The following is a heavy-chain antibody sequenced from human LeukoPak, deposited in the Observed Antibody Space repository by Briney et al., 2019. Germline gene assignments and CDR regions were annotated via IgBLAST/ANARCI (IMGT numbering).Heavy chain of an antibody. V-gene: IGHV4-31*03. CDR3: ARESPAICFDY. J-gene: IGHJ4*02. D-gene: IGHD2-2*01. CDR1: AGSISSGGYY. CDR2: IYYSGST. Sequence: SQTLSLTCTVSAGSISSGGYYWSWIRQHPGKGLEWIGYIYYSGSTYYNPSLKSRVTISVDTSKNQFSLKLSSVTAADTAVYFCARESPAICFDYWGQGTLVTVSS.